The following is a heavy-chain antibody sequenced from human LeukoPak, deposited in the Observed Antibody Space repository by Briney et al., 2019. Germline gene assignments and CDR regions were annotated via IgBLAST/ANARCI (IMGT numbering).Heavy chain of an antibody. V-gene: IGHV1-18*04. CDR3: ARELNWNDAWFDP. CDR1: GYTFTSYG. Sequence: GASVKVSCKASGYTFTSYGISWVRQAPGQGLEWMGWISAYNGNTNYAQKLQGRVTMTTDTSTSTAYVELRSLRSDDTAVYYCARELNWNDAWFDPWGQGTLVTVSS. J-gene: IGHJ5*02. D-gene: IGHD1-1*01. CDR2: ISAYNGNT.